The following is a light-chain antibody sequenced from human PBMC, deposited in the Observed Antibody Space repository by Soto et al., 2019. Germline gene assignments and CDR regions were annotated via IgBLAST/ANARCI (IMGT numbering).Light chain of an antibody. CDR3: QKYNSAPLT. CDR2: AAS. Sequence: DIQMTQSPSSLSASVGDRVTITCRASQDISYFFAWFQQKPGKVPKLLIYAASTLQSGVPSRFSGSGSGTDLTLTISSLQPEDVGTYYCQKYNSAPLTFGGGTKVEL. V-gene: IGKV1-27*01. CDR1: QDISYF. J-gene: IGKJ4*01.